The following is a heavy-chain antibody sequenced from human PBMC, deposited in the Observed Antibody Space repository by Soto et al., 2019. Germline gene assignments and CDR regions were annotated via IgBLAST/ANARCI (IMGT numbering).Heavy chain of an antibody. V-gene: IGHV4-34*01. CDR1: GGSFSGYY. J-gene: IGHJ4*02. CDR3: ARKHQTDIVVVPAATFDY. Sequence: SETLSLTCAVYGGSFSGYYWSWIRQPPGKGLEWIGEINHSGSTNYNPSLKSRVTISVDTSKNQFSLKLSSVTAADTAVYYCARKHQTDIVVVPAATFDYWGQGTLVTVSS. D-gene: IGHD2-2*01. CDR2: INHSGST.